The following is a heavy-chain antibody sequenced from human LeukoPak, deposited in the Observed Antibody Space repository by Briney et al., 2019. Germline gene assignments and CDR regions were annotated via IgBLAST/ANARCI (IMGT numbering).Heavy chain of an antibody. CDR3: ARDSITMVRGVVFDY. CDR2: ISAYNGNT. CDR1: GCTFTSYG. Sequence: ASVKVSCKASGCTFTSYGISWVRQAPGQGLEWMGWISAYNGNTNYAQKLQGRVTMTTDTSTSTAYMELRSLRSDDTAVYYCARDSITMVRGVVFDYWGQGTLVTVSS. D-gene: IGHD3-10*01. V-gene: IGHV1-18*01. J-gene: IGHJ4*02.